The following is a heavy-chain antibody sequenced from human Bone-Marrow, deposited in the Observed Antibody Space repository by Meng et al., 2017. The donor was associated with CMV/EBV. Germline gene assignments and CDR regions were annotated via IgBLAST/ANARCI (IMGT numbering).Heavy chain of an antibody. CDR3: GLQLLYDFYYYYYGMDV. CDR1: GGTFSSYA. J-gene: IGHJ6*02. Sequence: SVKVSCKASGGTFSSYAISWVRQAPGQGLEWMGGIIPIFGTANYAQKFQGRVTITTDESTSTAYMELSSLRSEDTAVYYCGLQLLYDFYYYYYGMDVWGQGTTVTVSS. CDR2: IIPIFGTA. V-gene: IGHV1-69*05. D-gene: IGHD2-2*02.